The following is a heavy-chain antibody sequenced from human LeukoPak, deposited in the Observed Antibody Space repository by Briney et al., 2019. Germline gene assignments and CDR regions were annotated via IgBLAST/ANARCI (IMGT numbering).Heavy chain of an antibody. D-gene: IGHD1-26*01. CDR1: GGSMSGTNW. CDR2: ISLAGQT. Sequence: KPSETLSLTCGVSGGSMSGTNWWSWVRQTPGQGLEWIGEISLAGQTNYNPSLNGRVTMSLDKSSNQLSLHLTSVTAADTATYFCSRESGPFCPFGYWGQGTLVIVSS. V-gene: IGHV4/OR15-8*02. J-gene: IGHJ4*02. CDR3: SRESGPFCPFGY.